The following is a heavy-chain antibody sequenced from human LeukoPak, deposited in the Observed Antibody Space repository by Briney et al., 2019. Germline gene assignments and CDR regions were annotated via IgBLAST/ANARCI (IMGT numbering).Heavy chain of an antibody. Sequence: ASVKVSCKVSGYTLTELSMHWVRQAPGKGLEWMGGFDPEDGETIYAQKFQGRVTMTEDTSTDTAYMELSSLKSEDTAVYYCATYLSVAGSPFDYWGQGTLVTVSS. D-gene: IGHD6-19*01. J-gene: IGHJ4*02. CDR2: FDPEDGET. V-gene: IGHV1-24*01. CDR1: GYTLTELS. CDR3: ATYLSVAGSPFDY.